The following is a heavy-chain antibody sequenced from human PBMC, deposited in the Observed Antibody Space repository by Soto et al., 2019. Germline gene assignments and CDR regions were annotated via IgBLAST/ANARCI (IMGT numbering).Heavy chain of an antibody. CDR1: GGTFSSYA. CDR2: IIPIFGTA. Sequence: GASVKVSCKASGGTFSSYAISWVRQAPGQGLEWMGGIIPIFGTANYAQKFQGRVTITADESTSTAYMELSSLRSEDTAVYYCARDSWQLVPLGYWGQGTLVTVSS. D-gene: IGHD6-6*01. CDR3: ARDSWQLVPLGY. V-gene: IGHV1-69*13. J-gene: IGHJ4*02.